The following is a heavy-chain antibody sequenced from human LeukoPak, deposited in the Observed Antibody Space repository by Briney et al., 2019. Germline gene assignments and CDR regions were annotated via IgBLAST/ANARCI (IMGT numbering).Heavy chain of an antibody. CDR2: IYYSGST. CDR1: GGSISSGSYY. D-gene: IGHD3-3*01. V-gene: IGHV4-31*03. CDR3: ARDTNTIFGVVTNYHWFDP. J-gene: IGHJ5*02. Sequence: SETLSLTCTVSGGSISSGSYYWSWIRQHPGKGLEWIGYIYYSGSTYYNPSLKSRVTISVDTSKNQFSLKLSSVTAADTAVYYCARDTNTIFGVVTNYHWFDPWGQGTLVTVSS.